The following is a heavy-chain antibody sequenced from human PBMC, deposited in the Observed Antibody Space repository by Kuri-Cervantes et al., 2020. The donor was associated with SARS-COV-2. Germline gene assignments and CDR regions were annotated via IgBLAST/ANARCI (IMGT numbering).Heavy chain of an antibody. CDR1: GYSISGGYY. D-gene: IGHD5-24*01. CDR3: ARDKFEMATIPDAFDI. CDR2: IYHSGST. V-gene: IGHV4-38-2*02. Sequence: SETLSLTCTVSGYSISGGYYWGWIRQPPGKGLEWIGSIYHSGSTYYNPSLKSRVTISVDTSKNQFSLKLSSVTAADTAVYYCARDKFEMATIPDAFDIWGQGTMVTVSS. J-gene: IGHJ3*02.